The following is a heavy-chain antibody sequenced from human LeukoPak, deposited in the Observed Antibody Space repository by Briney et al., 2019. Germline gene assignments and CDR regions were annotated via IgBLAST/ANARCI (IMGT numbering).Heavy chain of an antibody. Sequence: PGGSLRLSCAASGFTFSSYSMNWVRQAPGKGLEWVSSISSSSSYIYYADPVKGRFTISRDNAKNSLYLQMNSLRAEDKAVYYCARGYYWGGGGNCYDYWGQGTLVTVSS. CDR1: GFTFSSYS. V-gene: IGHV3-21*01. CDR3: ARGYYWGGGGNCYDY. D-gene: IGHD2-15*01. J-gene: IGHJ4*02. CDR2: ISSSSSYI.